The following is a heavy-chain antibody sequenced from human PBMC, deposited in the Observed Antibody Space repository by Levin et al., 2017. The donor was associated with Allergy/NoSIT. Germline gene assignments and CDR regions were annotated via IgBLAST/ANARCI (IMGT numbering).Heavy chain of an antibody. V-gene: IGHV1-2*02. CDR3: ARSEVQYDFWTAEPIQREPDY. J-gene: IGHJ4*02. Sequence: PGESLKISCKASGYTFGGYYIQWVRQAPGQGLEWMGWINPNSGGTNSAQKFQDRVTMTRDTSISTAYMVLNSLRSDDTAVYYCARSEVQYDFWTAEPIQREPDYWGQGTLVTVSS. CDR1: GYTFGGYY. CDR2: INPNSGGT. D-gene: IGHD3-3*01.